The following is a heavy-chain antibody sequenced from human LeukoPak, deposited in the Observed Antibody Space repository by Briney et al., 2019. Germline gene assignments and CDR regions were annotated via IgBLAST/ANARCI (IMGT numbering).Heavy chain of an antibody. V-gene: IGHV4-34*01. J-gene: IGHJ4*02. D-gene: IGHD3-16*02. CDR2: INHSGST. CDR3: ARAYPQVGELSLWPGPRPDY. Sequence: PSETLSLTCAVYGGSFSGYYWSWIRQPPRKGLEWIGEINHSGSTNYNPSLKSRVTISVDTSKNQFSLKLSSVTAADTAVYYCARAYPQVGELSLWPGPRPDYWGQGTLVTVSS. CDR1: GGSFSGYY.